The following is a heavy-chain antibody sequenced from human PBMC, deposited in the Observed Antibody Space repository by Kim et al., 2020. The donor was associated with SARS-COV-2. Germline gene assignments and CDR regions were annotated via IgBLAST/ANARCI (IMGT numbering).Heavy chain of an antibody. CDR3: AIVASKLRFLNFEY. D-gene: IGHD3-3*01. Sequence: AASVTGRFTISRDNAKNTLYLQLNSLRAEDTAVYYCAIVASKLRFLNFEYWGQGTLVTVSP. V-gene: IGHV3-23*01. J-gene: IGHJ4*02.